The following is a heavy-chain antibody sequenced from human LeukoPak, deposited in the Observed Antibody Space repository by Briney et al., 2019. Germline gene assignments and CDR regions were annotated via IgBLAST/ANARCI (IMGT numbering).Heavy chain of an antibody. CDR2: INHSGST. J-gene: IGHJ5*02. Sequence: PSETLSLTCAVYGGSFSGYYWSWIRQPPGKGLEWIGEINHSGSTNYNPSLKSRVTISVDTSKNQFSLKLSSVTAADTAVYYCAREIYSSGIAVALGFSGGAAANWFDPWGQGTLVTVSS. CDR1: GGSFSGYY. V-gene: IGHV4-34*01. D-gene: IGHD6-19*01. CDR3: AREIYSSGIAVALGFSGGAAANWFDP.